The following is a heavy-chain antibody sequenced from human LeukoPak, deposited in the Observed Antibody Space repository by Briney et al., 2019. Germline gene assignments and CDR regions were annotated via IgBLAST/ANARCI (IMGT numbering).Heavy chain of an antibody. D-gene: IGHD1-26*01. Sequence: GGSLRLSCAASGFTFDDYAMHWVRQAPGKGLEWVSGISLNSGSIGYADSVKGRFTISRDNAKNSLYLQMNSLRAEDTALYYCAKDSGSYYSSGDGTFDYWGQGTLVTVSS. J-gene: IGHJ4*02. V-gene: IGHV3-9*01. CDR3: AKDSGSYYSSGDGTFDY. CDR2: ISLNSGSI. CDR1: GFTFDDYA.